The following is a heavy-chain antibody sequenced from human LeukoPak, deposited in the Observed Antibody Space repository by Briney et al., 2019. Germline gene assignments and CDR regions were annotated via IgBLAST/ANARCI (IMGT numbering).Heavy chain of an antibody. D-gene: IGHD3-22*01. V-gene: IGHV3-30*02. CDR2: IRYDGSNK. CDR1: GFTFSSYG. Sequence: GGSLRLSCAASGFTFSSYGMHWVRQAPGKGLEWVAFIRYDGSNKYYADSVKGRFTISRDNSKNTLYLQMNSLRAEDTALYYCAKSMHYDSSGYSYYYGMDVWGQGTTVTVSS. J-gene: IGHJ6*02. CDR3: AKSMHYDSSGYSYYYGMDV.